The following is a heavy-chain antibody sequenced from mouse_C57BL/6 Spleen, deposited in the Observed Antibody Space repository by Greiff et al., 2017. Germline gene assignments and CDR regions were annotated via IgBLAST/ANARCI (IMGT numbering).Heavy chain of an antibody. Sequence: QVQLQQPGAELVRPGSSVKLSCKASGYTFTSYWMHWVKQRPIQGLEWIGNIDPSDSETHYNQKFKDKATLTVDKSPSTAYMQLSSLTSEDSAVYYCARREDGSRDYYAMDYWGQGTSVTVSS. J-gene: IGHJ4*01. CDR2: IDPSDSET. CDR1: GYTFTSYW. D-gene: IGHD1-1*01. V-gene: IGHV1-52*01. CDR3: ARREDGSRDYYAMDY.